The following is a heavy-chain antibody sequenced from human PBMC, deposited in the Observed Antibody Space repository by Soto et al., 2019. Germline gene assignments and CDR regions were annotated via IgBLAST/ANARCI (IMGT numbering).Heavy chain of an antibody. J-gene: IGHJ6*02. CDR2: ISSSGSTI. D-gene: IGHD1-26*01. CDR3: ARESSGSYGYGMDV. V-gene: IGHV3-48*03. CDR1: GFTFSSYE. Sequence: GGSLRLSCAASGFTFSSYEMNWVRQAPGKGLEWVSYISSSGSTIYYADSVKGRFTISRDNAKNSLYLQMNSLRAEDTAVYYCARESSGSYGYGMDVWGQGTTVTVSS.